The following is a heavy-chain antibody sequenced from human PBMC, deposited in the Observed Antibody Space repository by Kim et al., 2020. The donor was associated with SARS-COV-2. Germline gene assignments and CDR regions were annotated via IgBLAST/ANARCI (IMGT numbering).Heavy chain of an antibody. J-gene: IGHJ4*01. V-gene: IGHV3-23*01. CDR2: ISGSIPVT. CDR1: GFSFSHHA. Sequence: GGSLRRSCEASGFSFSHHAMSWVRRAPGKGLEWVSGISGSIPVTKYADSVRGRFTISRDNSKNTLYLQMDSLRVEDTAVYYCAKDLLYVPGRGYFDSWG. CDR3: AKDLLYVPGRGYFDS. D-gene: IGHD3-10*01.